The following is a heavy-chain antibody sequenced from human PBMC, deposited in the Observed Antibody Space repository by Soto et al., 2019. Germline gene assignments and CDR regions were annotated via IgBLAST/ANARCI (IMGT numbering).Heavy chain of an antibody. CDR2: ISWNSGSL. CDR3: AKERHDFWSGSDAFDI. V-gene: IGHV3-9*01. Sequence: EVQLVESGGGLVQPGRSLRLSCAASGFTFDDYAMHWVRQAPGKGLEWVSGISWNSGSLGYADSVKGRFTISRDNAKNSLYLQMNSLRAEDTALYYCAKERHDFWSGSDAFDIWGQGTMVTVSS. D-gene: IGHD3-3*01. J-gene: IGHJ3*02. CDR1: GFTFDDYA.